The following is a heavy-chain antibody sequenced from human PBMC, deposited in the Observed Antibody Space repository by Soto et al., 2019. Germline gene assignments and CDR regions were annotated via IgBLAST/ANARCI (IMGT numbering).Heavy chain of an antibody. CDR3: AKGRDYGDNHFDY. Sequence: GGSLRLSCAASGFTFTTYAMSWVRQAPGKGLEWVSAISAGGGTTYYADSVKGRFTISRDNSMNALYLQIHSLRVEDTAVYYCAKGRDYGDNHFDYWGQGTLVTVSS. D-gene: IGHD4-17*01. CDR2: ISAGGGTT. V-gene: IGHV3-23*01. CDR1: GFTFTTYA. J-gene: IGHJ4*02.